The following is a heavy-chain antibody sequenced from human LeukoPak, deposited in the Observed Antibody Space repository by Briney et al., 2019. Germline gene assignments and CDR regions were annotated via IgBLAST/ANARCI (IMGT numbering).Heavy chain of an antibody. V-gene: IGHV3-7*01. CDR2: IKEDGSEK. CDR1: GFTFSSYW. J-gene: IGHJ4*02. D-gene: IGHD3-22*01. Sequence: GGSLRLSCAASGFTFSSYWMSWARQAPGKGLEWVANIKEDGSEKYYVDSVKGRFTISRDNAKNSLYLQMSSLRADDTAVYYCVKSGGSDDSAYYYADNWGQGTLVTVSS. CDR3: VKSGGSDDSAYYYADN.